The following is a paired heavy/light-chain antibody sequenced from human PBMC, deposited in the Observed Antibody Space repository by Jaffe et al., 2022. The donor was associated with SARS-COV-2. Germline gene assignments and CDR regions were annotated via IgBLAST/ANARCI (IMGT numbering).Light chain of an antibody. CDR1: SLRSYY. CDR2: GKN. V-gene: IGLV3-19*01. J-gene: IGLJ2*01. CDR3: NSRDSSGNHL. Sequence: SSELTQDPAVSVALGQTVRITCQGDSLRSYYASWYQQKPGQAPVLVIYGKNNRPSGIPDRFSGSSSGNTASLTITGAQAEDEADYYCNSRDSSGNHLFGGGTKLTVL.
Heavy chain of an antibody. CDR3: ARERITMVRGVRVDAFDI. CDR1: GFTFSDYY. V-gene: IGHV3-11*06. CDR2: ISSSSSYT. D-gene: IGHD3-10*01. J-gene: IGHJ3*02. Sequence: QVQLVESGGGLVKPGGSLRLSCAASGFTFSDYYMSWIRQAPGKGLEWVSYISSSSSYTNYADSVKGRFTISRDNAKNSLYLQMNSLRAEDTAVYYCARERITMVRGVRVDAFDIWGQGTMVTVSS.